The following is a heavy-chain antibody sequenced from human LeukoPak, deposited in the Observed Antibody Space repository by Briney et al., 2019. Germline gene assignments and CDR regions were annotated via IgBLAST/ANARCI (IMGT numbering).Heavy chain of an antibody. CDR2: INSDGSST. CDR1: GFTFSSYW. CDR3: ARGKIYCSSTSCLGDYGMDV. V-gene: IGHV3-74*01. Sequence: GGSLRLSCAAPGFTFSSYWMHWVRQAPGKGLVWVSRINSDGSSTSYADSVKGRFTIPRDNAKNTLYLQMNSLRAEDTAVYYCARGKIYCSSTSCLGDYGMDVWGKGTTVTVSS. D-gene: IGHD2-2*01. J-gene: IGHJ6*04.